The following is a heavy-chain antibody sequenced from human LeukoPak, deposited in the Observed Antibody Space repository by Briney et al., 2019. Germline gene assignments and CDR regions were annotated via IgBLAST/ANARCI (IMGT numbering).Heavy chain of an antibody. V-gene: IGHV6-1*01. CDR3: ARDVYEDTAMVTVSMDV. Sequence: SQTLSLTCAISGDSVSSNSAAWNWIRQSPSRGLGWLGRTYYRSKWYNDYAVSVKSRITINPDTSKNQFSLQLNSVTPEDTAVYYCARDVYEDTAMVTVSMDVWGQGTTVTVSS. D-gene: IGHD5-18*01. CDR1: GDSVSSNSAA. J-gene: IGHJ6*02. CDR2: TYYRSKWYN.